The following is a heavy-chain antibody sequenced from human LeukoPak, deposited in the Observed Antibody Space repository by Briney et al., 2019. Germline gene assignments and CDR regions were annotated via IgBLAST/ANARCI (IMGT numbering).Heavy chain of an antibody. CDR2: LSWSSDSI. V-gene: IGHV3-9*01. CDR1: GFTFYDYD. J-gene: IGHJ4*02. CDR3: AKDHSDYNSLPFDY. Sequence: SVRLSCSACGFTFYDYDMLWLRHAPGKGLEGWSGLSWSSDSIAYAYSVKGRFTISRDNAKNSLYLQMNSLRAEDRALYDCAKDHSDYNSLPFDYWGQGTLVTVSS. D-gene: IGHD6-6*01.